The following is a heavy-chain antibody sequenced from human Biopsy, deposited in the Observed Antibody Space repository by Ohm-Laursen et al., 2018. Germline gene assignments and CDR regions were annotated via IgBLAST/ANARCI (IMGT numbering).Heavy chain of an antibody. CDR3: ARMPHFDY. CDR1: GGSISGYH. CDR2: ISYTGGI. D-gene: IGHD2-2*01. J-gene: IGHJ4*02. V-gene: IGHV4-59*01. Sequence: GTLSLTYAVSGGSISGYHWSWIRKSPGKGLEWLAYISYTGGITSNPSLNGRATMSLDTSKNQFSLRLIYVTAADTAVYHCARMPHFDYWGQGILVTVSS.